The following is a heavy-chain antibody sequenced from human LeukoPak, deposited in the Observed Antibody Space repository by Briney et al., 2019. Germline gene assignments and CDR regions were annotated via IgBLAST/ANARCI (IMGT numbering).Heavy chain of an antibody. J-gene: IGHJ4*02. V-gene: IGHV1-2*06. Sequence: ASVKVSXTASGYTFTGYYMHWVRQAPGQGREWMGRINPNSGGTNYAQKFQGRVTMTRDTSISTAYMELSRLRSDDTAVYYCAYGSGSPYYFDYWGQGTLVTVSS. D-gene: IGHD3-10*01. CDR3: AYGSGSPYYFDY. CDR2: INPNSGGT. CDR1: GYTFTGYY.